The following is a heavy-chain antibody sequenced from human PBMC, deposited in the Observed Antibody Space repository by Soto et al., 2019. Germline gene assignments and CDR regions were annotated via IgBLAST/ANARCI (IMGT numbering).Heavy chain of an antibody. J-gene: IGHJ5*02. CDR1: GFTFSSYW. D-gene: IGHD6-19*01. CDR2: INSDGSST. Sequence: GGSLSLSCAASGFTFSSYWMHWVRPAPGKGLVWVSRINSDGSSTSYADSVKGRFTISRDNAKNTLYLQMNSLRAEDTAVYYCARNPSRIAVAGTFLWFDPWGQGTLVTVSS. CDR3: ARNPSRIAVAGTFLWFDP. V-gene: IGHV3-74*01.